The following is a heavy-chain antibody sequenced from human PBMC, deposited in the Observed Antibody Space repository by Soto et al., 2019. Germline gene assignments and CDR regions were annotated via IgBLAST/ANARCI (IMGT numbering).Heavy chain of an antibody. Sequence: SETLSLTCTVSGDSMTNYYWNWLRQPPGKGLEWIGYIYYSGSTNYNPSLKSRVTISVDTSKNQFSLKLSSVTAADTAIYYCARLRPSGTSDYWGQGTLVTAPQ. CDR3: ARLRPSGTSDY. V-gene: IGHV4-59*08. J-gene: IGHJ4*02. CDR2: IYYSGST. CDR1: GDSMTNYY. D-gene: IGHD1-26*01.